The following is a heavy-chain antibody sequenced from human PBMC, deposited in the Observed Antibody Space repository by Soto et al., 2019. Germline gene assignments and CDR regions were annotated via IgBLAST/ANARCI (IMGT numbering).Heavy chain of an antibody. CDR2: INPSAGST. V-gene: IGHV1-46*01. D-gene: IGHD6-13*01. CDR3: ARGGSSPAFCYYCGMDV. CDR1: GYSVANYF. Sequence: QVQLVQSGAEVREPGASVKVSCKASGYSVANYFMHWVRQAPGQGLEWLGVINPSAGSTTYAQKFQGRVTMTWDTSTHTVYMDLRSLRSEDTAIFYCARGGSSPAFCYYCGMDVWGQGTTVTVSS. J-gene: IGHJ6*02.